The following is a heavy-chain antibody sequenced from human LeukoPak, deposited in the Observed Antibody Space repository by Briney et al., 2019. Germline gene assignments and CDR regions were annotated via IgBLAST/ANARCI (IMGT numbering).Heavy chain of an antibody. J-gene: IGHJ4*02. Sequence: DSVKGRFTISRDSAKNSLYLQMNSLRAEDTALYYCARAYYYDNGAYYYAFSGYWGQGTLVTVSS. CDR3: ARAYYYDNGAYYYAFSGY. D-gene: IGHD3-22*01. V-gene: IGHV3-20*03.